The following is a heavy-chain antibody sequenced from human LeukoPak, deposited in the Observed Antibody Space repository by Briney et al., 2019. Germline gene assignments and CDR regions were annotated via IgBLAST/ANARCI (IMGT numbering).Heavy chain of an antibody. V-gene: IGHV4-34*01. CDR1: GGSFSGYY. J-gene: IGHJ4*02. D-gene: IGHD3-22*01. CDR3: ARAYYYDSSGYYLGLGY. Sequence: SETLSLTCAVYGGSFSGYYWSWIRQPPGKGLEWIGEINHSGSTNYNPSLKSRVTISVDTSKNQFSLKLSSVTAADTAVYYCARAYYYDSSGYYLGLGYWGQGTLVTVSS. CDR2: INHSGST.